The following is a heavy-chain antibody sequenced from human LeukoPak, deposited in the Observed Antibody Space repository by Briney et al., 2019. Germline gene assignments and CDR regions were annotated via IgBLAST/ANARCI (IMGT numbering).Heavy chain of an antibody. J-gene: IGHJ6*04. Sequence: PGGSLRLSCAASGFTFSSYAMSWVRQAPGKGLEWISAISGSGGSLYYADSVKGRFTISRDNAKNSLYLQMNSLRAEDTAVYYCAELGITMIGGVWGKGTTVTISS. CDR3: AELGITMIGGV. V-gene: IGHV3-23*01. CDR2: ISGSGGSL. D-gene: IGHD3-10*02. CDR1: GFTFSSYA.